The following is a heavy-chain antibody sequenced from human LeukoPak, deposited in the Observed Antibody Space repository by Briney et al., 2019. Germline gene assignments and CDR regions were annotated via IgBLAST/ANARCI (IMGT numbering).Heavy chain of an antibody. J-gene: IGHJ4*02. CDR2: INHSGST. Sequence: PSETLSLTCAVYGGSFSGYYWSWIRQPPGKGLEWIGEINHSGSTNYNPSLKSRVTISVDTSKNQFSLKLSSVTAADTAVYYCARVCCSSGWYRMNYWGQGTLVTVSS. V-gene: IGHV4-34*01. CDR3: ARVCCSSGWYRMNY. D-gene: IGHD6-19*01. CDR1: GGSFSGYY.